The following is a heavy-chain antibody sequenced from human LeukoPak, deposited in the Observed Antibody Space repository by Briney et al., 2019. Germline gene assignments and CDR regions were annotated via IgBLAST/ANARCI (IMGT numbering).Heavy chain of an antibody. V-gene: IGHV4-59*01. Sequence: PSETLSLTCTVSGGSITSSYWTWVRRSPGKGLEWIGYVHHSGTSTYNPSLKSRATISLDTSKSQFSLTLASVTAADTVVYYCARASYSSGWYLDYWGQGTLVTVSS. CDR3: ARASYSSGWYLDY. CDR2: VHHSGTS. D-gene: IGHD6-19*01. CDR1: GGSITSSY. J-gene: IGHJ4*02.